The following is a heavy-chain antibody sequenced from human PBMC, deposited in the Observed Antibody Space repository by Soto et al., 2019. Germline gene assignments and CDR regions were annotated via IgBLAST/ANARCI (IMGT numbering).Heavy chain of an antibody. CDR3: ARAVIPAAPYAY. CDR2: IYHTGST. Sequence: SETLSLTCAVYGGSFSGYYWSWIRQPPGKGLEWIGYIYHTGSTYFNPSLKSRISMSVDTSKNQIYLNVTSVTAADAAVYFCARAVIPAAPYAYWGQGTLVTVSS. D-gene: IGHD2-2*01. CDR1: GGSFSGYY. J-gene: IGHJ4*02. V-gene: IGHV4-34*10.